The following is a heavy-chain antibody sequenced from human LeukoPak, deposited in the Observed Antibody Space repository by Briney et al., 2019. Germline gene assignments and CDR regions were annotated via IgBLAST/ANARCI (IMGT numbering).Heavy chain of an antibody. CDR3: ATGPKGWFDP. CDR2: FDPEDGET. Sequence: ASVKVSCNASGYTFTGYYMHWVRQAPGQGLEWMGGFDPEDGETIYAQKFQGRVTMTEDTSTDTAYMELSSLRSEDTAVYYCATGPKGWFDPWGQGTLVTVSS. V-gene: IGHV1-24*01. J-gene: IGHJ5*02. CDR1: GYTFTGYY.